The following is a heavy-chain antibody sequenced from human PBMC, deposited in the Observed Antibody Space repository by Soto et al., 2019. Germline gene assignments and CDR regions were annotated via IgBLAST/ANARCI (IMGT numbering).Heavy chain of an antibody. CDR3: ASVYSYSGGMDV. V-gene: IGHV1-2*02. Sequence: ASVKVSCKASGYTFTGYYMHWVRQAPGRGLEWMGWINPNSGGTNYAQKFQGRVTMTRDTSISTAYMELSRLRSDDTAVYYCASVYSYSGGMDVWGQGTTVTVSS. D-gene: IGHD5-18*01. CDR1: GYTFTGYY. J-gene: IGHJ6*02. CDR2: INPNSGGT.